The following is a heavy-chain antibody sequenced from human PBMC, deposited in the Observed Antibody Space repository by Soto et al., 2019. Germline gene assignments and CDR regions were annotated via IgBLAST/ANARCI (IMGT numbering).Heavy chain of an antibody. J-gene: IGHJ6*02. V-gene: IGHV1-69*12. Sequence: QVQLVQSGAEVKKPGSSVKVSCKASGGTFSSYAISWVRQAPGQGLEWMGGIIPIFGTANYAQKFQGRVTSTADESXXTXYXXLSSLRSEDTAVYYCARLPDYDFWSGLNYYYGMDVWGQGTTVTVSS. CDR2: IIPIFGTA. D-gene: IGHD3-3*01. CDR3: ARLPDYDFWSGLNYYYGMDV. CDR1: GGTFSSYA.